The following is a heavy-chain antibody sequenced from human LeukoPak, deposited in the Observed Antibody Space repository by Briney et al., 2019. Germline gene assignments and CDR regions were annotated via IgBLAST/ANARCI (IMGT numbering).Heavy chain of an antibody. V-gene: IGHV1-69*05. Sequence: SVKVSCKASGGTFSSYAISWVRQAPGQGLEWMGGIIPIFGTANYAQKFQGRVTITTDESTSTAYMELSSLRSEDTAVYYCARGPRITMIVVDPYYFDYWGQGTMVTVSS. CDR3: ARGPRITMIVVDPYYFDY. D-gene: IGHD3-22*01. CDR2: IIPIFGTA. CDR1: GGTFSSYA. J-gene: IGHJ4*02.